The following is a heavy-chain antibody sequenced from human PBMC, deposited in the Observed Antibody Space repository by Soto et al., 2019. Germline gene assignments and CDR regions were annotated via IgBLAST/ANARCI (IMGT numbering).Heavy chain of an antibody. Sequence: GGSLRLSCAASGFTFDDYAMHWVRQAPGKGLEWVSGISWNSGSIGYADSVKGRFTISRDNAKNSLYLQMNSLRAEDTALYYCAKAMGCPSSGSCYSMDAFDIWGQGTMVTVSS. J-gene: IGHJ3*02. CDR3: AKAMGCPSSGSCYSMDAFDI. CDR1: GFTFDDYA. D-gene: IGHD2-15*01. CDR2: ISWNSGSI. V-gene: IGHV3-9*01.